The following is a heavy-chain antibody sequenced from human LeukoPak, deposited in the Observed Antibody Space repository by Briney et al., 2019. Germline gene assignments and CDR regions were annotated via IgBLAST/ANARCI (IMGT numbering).Heavy chain of an antibody. V-gene: IGHV3-11*01. CDR1: GFTFSDYY. D-gene: IGHD3-22*01. J-gene: IGHJ5*02. Sequence: GGSLRLSCAASGFTFSDYYMSWIRQAPGKGLEWISYISGSGSSIYYADSVKGRFTISRDNAKNTLYLQMNSLRAEDTAVYYCAKDNWLTYYDSSGYYYHWGQGTLVTVSS. CDR3: AKDNWLTYYDSSGYYYH. CDR2: ISGSGSSI.